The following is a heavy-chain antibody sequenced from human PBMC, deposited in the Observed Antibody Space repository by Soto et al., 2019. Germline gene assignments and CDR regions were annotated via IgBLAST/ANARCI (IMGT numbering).Heavy chain of an antibody. CDR2: IIPILGTA. CDR3: ARAMRDRGVRLCGMDV. D-gene: IGHD3-10*01. J-gene: IGHJ6*02. CDR1: GGTFSGYA. V-gene: IGHV1-69*12. Sequence: QVQLVQSGAEVKNPGSSVKVSCKASGGTFSGYAISWLRQAPGQGLEWMGGIIPILGTANYAQKFQRRVTITADESTSTDSLALSSLRVENTAVYYCARAMRDRGVRLCGMDVWGQGTTVPVSS.